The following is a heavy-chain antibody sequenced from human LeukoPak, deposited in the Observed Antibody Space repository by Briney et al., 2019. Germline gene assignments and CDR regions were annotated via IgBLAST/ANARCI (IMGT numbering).Heavy chain of an antibody. D-gene: IGHD6-19*01. V-gene: IGHV4-38-2*01. J-gene: IGHJ4*02. CDR2: IYYSGST. CDR1: GFTFGSYA. Sequence: TGGSLRLSCAASGFTFGSYAMSWVRQAPGKGLEWIGSIYYSGSTYYNPSLKSRVTISVDTSKNQFSLKLSSVTAADTAVYYCASGVNYSSGRPFLVNWGQGTLVTVSS. CDR3: ASGVNYSSGRPFLVN.